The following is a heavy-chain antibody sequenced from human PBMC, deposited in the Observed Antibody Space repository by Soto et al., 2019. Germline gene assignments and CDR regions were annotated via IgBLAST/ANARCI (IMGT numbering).Heavy chain of an antibody. Sequence: QVQLVQSGAEVKKPGASVKVSCKASGYTFTSYGISWVRQAPGQGLEWMGWISAYTGNTNDAQTLQGRFTMTTDTSTTTAYMELRSLRADDTAVYYCTRDKRITIFGVVTRTPLYYFDYWGQGTLVIVSS. D-gene: IGHD3-3*01. CDR2: ISAYTGNT. V-gene: IGHV1-18*01. J-gene: IGHJ4*02. CDR1: GYTFTSYG. CDR3: TRDKRITIFGVVTRTPLYYFDY.